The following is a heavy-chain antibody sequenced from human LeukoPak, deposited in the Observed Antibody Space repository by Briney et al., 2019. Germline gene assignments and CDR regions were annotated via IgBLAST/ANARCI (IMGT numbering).Heavy chain of an antibody. CDR3: AAHPVGDSSGYPFDY. Sequence: GASVKVSCKASGGTFSSYAISWVRQAPGQGLEWMGGIIPIFGTANYAQKFQGRVTITADKSTSTAYMELSSLRSEDTAVYYCAAHPVGDSSGYPFDYWGQGTLVTVSS. CDR1: GGTFSSYA. J-gene: IGHJ4*02. V-gene: IGHV1-69*06. D-gene: IGHD3-22*01. CDR2: IIPIFGTA.